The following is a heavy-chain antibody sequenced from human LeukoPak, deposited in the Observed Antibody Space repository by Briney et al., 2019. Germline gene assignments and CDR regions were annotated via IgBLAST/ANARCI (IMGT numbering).Heavy chain of an antibody. J-gene: IGHJ4*02. CDR2: INSDGSST. Sequence: GGSLRLSCAASGFTFSGYNLNWVRQAPGKGLVWVSRINSDGSSTSYADSVKGRFTISRDNAKNTLYLQMNSLRAEDTAVYYCARETVSGSYLGWGQGTLVTVSS. D-gene: IGHD1-26*01. CDR3: ARETVSGSYLG. CDR1: GFTFSGYN. V-gene: IGHV3-74*01.